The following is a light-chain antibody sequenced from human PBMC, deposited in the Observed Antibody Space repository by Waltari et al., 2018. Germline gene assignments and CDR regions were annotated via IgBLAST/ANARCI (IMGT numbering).Light chain of an antibody. CDR2: DVM. J-gene: IGLJ2*01. V-gene: IGLV2-14*03. CDR3: SSYTSISTYVV. Sequence: YHCHQAKPPNLSIFDVMNRPSGVSKLFSGSKSGDTASLTISGLPAQDEADYYCSSYTSISTYVVFGGGTKLTVL.